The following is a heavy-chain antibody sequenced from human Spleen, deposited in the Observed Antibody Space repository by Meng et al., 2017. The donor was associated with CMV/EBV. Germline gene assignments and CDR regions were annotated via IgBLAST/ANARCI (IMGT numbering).Heavy chain of an antibody. V-gene: IGHV4-59*01. CDR1: GGSINSYY. CDR2: IYYSGRT. Sequence: SETLSLTCTVSGGSINSYYWSWIRQPPGKGLEWIGYIYYSGRTNYNPSLKSRVTILVDTSKNQFSLKLSPVTAADTAVYYCAGQYCTSTSCVDYWGQGTLVTVSS. CDR3: AGQYCTSTSCVDY. D-gene: IGHD2-2*01. J-gene: IGHJ4*02.